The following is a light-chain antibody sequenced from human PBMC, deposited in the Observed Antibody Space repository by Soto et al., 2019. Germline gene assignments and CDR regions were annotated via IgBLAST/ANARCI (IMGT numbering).Light chain of an antibody. Sequence: EIVLKQSPASLSVSPGERVTLSCRAGQGVTTNFAWYQQKSGQSPRLLIYDVSTRATGVPARFSGTGSETDFTLTISGLQSYDSSVYFCHQYNNWPLSFGQVTRPEIK. J-gene: IGKJ5*01. CDR1: QGVTTN. CDR2: DVS. V-gene: IGKV3-15*01. CDR3: HQYNNWPLS.